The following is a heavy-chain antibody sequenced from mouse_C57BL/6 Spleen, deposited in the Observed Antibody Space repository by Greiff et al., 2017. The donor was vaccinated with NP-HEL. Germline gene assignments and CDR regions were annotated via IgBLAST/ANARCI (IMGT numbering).Heavy chain of an antibody. Sequence: EVHLVESGPGLVKPSQSLSLTCSVTGYSITSGYYWNWIRQFPGNKLEWMGYISYDGSNNYNPSLKNRISITRDTSKNQFFLKLNSVTTEDTATYYCARGGVWYDYDWFAYWGQGTLVTVSA. CDR2: ISYDGSN. CDR3: ARGGVWYDYDWFAY. D-gene: IGHD2-4*01. J-gene: IGHJ3*01. V-gene: IGHV3-6*01. CDR1: GYSITSGYY.